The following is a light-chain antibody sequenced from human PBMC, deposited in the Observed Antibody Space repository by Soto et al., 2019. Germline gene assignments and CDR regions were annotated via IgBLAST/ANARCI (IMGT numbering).Light chain of an antibody. CDR2: DAS. CDR3: QQYNNWHQT. CDR1: QTISSC. Sequence: EIVLTQSPATLSLSPGERATLCCRASQTISSCLAWYHQKPGQAPRLLIYDASNRVAGIPARFSGSGSGTELTLTISSLQSEDFAVYYCQQYNNWHQTFGQGTKVDI. V-gene: IGKV3-15*01. J-gene: IGKJ1*01.